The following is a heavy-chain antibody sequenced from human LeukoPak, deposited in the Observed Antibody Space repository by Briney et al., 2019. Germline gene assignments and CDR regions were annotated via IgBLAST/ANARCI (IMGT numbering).Heavy chain of an antibody. CDR2: ISSSSSTI. Sequence: GGSLRLSCVASGFTFSSYSMNWVRQAPGKGLEWVSYISSSSSTIYYADSVKGRFTISRDNAKNSLYLQMNSLRAEDTAVYYCARDLAVALMDVWGKGTTVTVSS. J-gene: IGHJ6*03. V-gene: IGHV3-48*01. D-gene: IGHD6-19*01. CDR3: ARDLAVALMDV. CDR1: GFTFSSYS.